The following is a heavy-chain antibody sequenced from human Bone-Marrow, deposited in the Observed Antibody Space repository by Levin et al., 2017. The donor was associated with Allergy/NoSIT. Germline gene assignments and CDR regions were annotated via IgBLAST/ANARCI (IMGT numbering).Heavy chain of an antibody. Sequence: SCAVSGGAFSGYFWTWIRQSPGKGLEWIGEINHSGTTTYNPSLKSRVTLSVDTSNNQFSLELTSVTAADTAVYYCASRFCSSTSCDFDYWGQGTLVTVSP. J-gene: IGHJ4*02. D-gene: IGHD2-2*01. V-gene: IGHV4-34*01. CDR2: INHSGTT. CDR3: ASRFCSSTSCDFDY. CDR1: GGAFSGYF.